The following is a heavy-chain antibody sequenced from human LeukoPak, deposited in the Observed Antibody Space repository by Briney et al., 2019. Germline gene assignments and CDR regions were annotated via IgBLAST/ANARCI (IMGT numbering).Heavy chain of an antibody. Sequence: GGSLRLSCAASGFTFSSYGMSWVRQAPGKGLVWVSAISGSGGSTYYADSVKGWFTISRDNSKNTLYLQMNSLRAEDTAVYYCAKVHDSSGYYLYYFDYWGQGTLVTVSS. J-gene: IGHJ4*02. CDR2: ISGSGGST. CDR3: AKVHDSSGYYLYYFDY. CDR1: GFTFSSYG. V-gene: IGHV3-23*01. D-gene: IGHD3-22*01.